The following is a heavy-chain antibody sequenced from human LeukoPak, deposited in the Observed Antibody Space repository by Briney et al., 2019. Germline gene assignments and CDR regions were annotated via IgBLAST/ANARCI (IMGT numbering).Heavy chain of an antibody. D-gene: IGHD4-23*01. V-gene: IGHV1-46*01. J-gene: IGHJ4*02. CDR2: INPSGGST. CDR1: GYTFISYY. CDR3: ARGRLSTVVSPLWD. Sequence: GASVKVSCKAFGYTFISYYMNWVRQAPGQGLEWMGIINPSGGSTSYAQKFQGRVTMTRDTSTSTVYIELSSLRSEDTAVYYCARGRLSTVVSPLWDWGQGTLVTVSS.